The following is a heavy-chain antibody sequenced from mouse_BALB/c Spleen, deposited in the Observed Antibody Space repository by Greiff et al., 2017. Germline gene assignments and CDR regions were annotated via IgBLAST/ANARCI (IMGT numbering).Heavy chain of an antibody. V-gene: IGHV5-6-3*01. CDR1: GFTFSSYG. J-gene: IGHJ4*01. CDR3: ARGDWYYAMDY. CDR2: INSNGGST. D-gene: IGHD3-3*01. Sequence: EVHLVESGGGLVQPGGSLKLSCAASGFTFSSYGMSWVRQTPDKRLELVATINSNGGSTYYPDSVKGRFTISRDNAKNTLYLQMSSLKSEDTAMYYCARGDWYYAMDYWGQGTSVTVSS.